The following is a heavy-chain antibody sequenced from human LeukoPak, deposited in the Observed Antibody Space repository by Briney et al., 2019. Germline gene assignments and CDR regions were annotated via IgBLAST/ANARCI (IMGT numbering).Heavy chain of an antibody. CDR2: VNCDNGNT. D-gene: IGHD1-1*01. CDR1: GYTFTSFD. CDR3: TRGPFLNGNAYNWFDP. Sequence: ASVKVSCKTSGYTFTSFDINWVRHTTGHGPEWMGWVNCDNGNTRYARKFQGRVAIARDTSTSTVYLELNNLSSDDTAMYYCTRGPFLNGNAYNWFDPWGQGTLVTVS. J-gene: IGHJ5*02. V-gene: IGHV1-8*03.